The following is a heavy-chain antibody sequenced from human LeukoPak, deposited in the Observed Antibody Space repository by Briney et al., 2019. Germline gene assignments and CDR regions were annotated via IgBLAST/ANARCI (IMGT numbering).Heavy chain of an antibody. CDR3: ARVRKDCSGGSYYSFDFDY. CDR2: IKQDGSEK. CDR1: GSTFSSYW. Sequence: GGSLRLSCAASGSTFSSYWMSWVRQAPGKGLEWVANIKQDGSEKYYVDSVKGRFTISRDNAKNSLYLQMNSLRAEDTAVYYCARVRKDCSGGSYYSFDFDYWGQGTLVTVSS. V-gene: IGHV3-7*01. D-gene: IGHD2-15*01. J-gene: IGHJ4*02.